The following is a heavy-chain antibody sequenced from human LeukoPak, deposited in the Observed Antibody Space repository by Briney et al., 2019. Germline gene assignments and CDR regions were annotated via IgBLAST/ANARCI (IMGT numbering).Heavy chain of an antibody. V-gene: IGHV3-30*18. J-gene: IGHJ4*02. D-gene: IGHD4-17*01. Sequence: GGSLRLSCAASGFTFSSYGMHWVRQAPAKGLEWVAIISYDGSNKYYADSVKGRFTISRGNSKNTLYLQMNSLRAEDTAVYYCSKSTTVTQRGYFDYWGQGTLVTVSS. CDR1: GFTFSSYG. CDR3: SKSTTVTQRGYFDY. CDR2: ISYDGSNK.